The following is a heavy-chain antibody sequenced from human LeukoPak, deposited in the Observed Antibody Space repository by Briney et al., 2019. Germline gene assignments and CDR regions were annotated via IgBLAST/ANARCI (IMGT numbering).Heavy chain of an antibody. J-gene: IGHJ4*02. Sequence: PGRSLRLSCAASGFTFSSYAMHWVRQAPGKGLEWVAVISYDGSNKYYADSVKGRFTISRDNSKNTLYLQMNSLRAEDTAVYYCAKLHSGWYLEGYFDYWGQGTLVTVSS. CDR1: GFTFSSYA. CDR2: ISYDGSNK. CDR3: AKLHSGWYLEGYFDY. D-gene: IGHD6-19*01. V-gene: IGHV3-30*04.